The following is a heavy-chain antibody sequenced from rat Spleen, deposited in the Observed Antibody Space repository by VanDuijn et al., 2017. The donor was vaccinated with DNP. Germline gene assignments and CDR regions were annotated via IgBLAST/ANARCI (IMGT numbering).Heavy chain of an antibody. D-gene: IGHD1-2*01. V-gene: IGHV5S23*01. CDR2: IGTDDTNT. CDR3: ARHEDYSSYVYGFAY. CDR1: GFTFSDYN. Sequence: EVHLVESGGGLVQPGRSLKLSCAASGFTFSDYNMAWVRQAPKKGLEWVASIGTDDTNTDFRDSVKGRFIIFRDDAKNTQYLQMDSLRSEDTATYYCARHEDYSSYVYGFAYWGQGTLVTVSS. J-gene: IGHJ3*01.